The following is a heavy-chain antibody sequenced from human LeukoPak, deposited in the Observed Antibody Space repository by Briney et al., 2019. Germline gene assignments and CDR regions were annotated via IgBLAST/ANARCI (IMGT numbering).Heavy chain of an antibody. CDR3: AKDGIAPRPSFDY. D-gene: IGHD6-13*01. CDR2: IRYDGSNK. CDR1: GFTFSSYW. J-gene: IGHJ4*02. Sequence: PGGSLRLSCAASGFTFSSYWMSWVRQAPGKGLEWVALIRYDGSNKYYADSVKGRFTISRDNSKNTLYLQMNSLRAEDTAVYYCAKDGIAPRPSFDYWGQGTLVAVSS. V-gene: IGHV3-30*02.